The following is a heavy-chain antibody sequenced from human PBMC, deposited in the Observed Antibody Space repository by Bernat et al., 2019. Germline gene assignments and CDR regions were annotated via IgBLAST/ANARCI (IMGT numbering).Heavy chain of an antibody. CDR3: TTSLRREAYVIY. V-gene: IGHV3-15*01. J-gene: IGHJ4*02. CDR2: IKSLFDAGTT. Sequence: EVQLVESGGGLVKPGGSLRLSCAASGFTSTNAWMTWVRQAPGKGLEWVGRIKSLFDAGTTDYAAPVKGRFTISRDGSKNTLYLQMDSLTTEDTAVYYCTTSLRREAYVIYWGQGTLVTVSS. D-gene: IGHD3-10*01. CDR1: GFTSTNAW.